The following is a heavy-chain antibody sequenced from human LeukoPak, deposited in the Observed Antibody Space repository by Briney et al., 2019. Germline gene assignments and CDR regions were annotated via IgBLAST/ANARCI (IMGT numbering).Heavy chain of an antibody. D-gene: IGHD6-13*01. J-gene: IGHJ4*02. Sequence: GRSLRLSCAASGFTFSSYAMHWVRQAPGKGLEWVAVISYDGSNKYYADSVKGRFTISRDNSKKPLYLQMNSLRAEDTAVYYCARETDSSSWYVDYWGQGTLVTVSS. CDR2: ISYDGSNK. V-gene: IGHV3-30*01. CDR1: GFTFSSYA. CDR3: ARETDSSSWYVDY.